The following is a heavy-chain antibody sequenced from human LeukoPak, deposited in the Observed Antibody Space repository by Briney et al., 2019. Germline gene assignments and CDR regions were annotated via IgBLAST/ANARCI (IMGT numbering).Heavy chain of an antibody. CDR3: AKESTSPYYDY. CDR1: GFTFDDYG. V-gene: IGHV3-23*01. Sequence: GGSLRLSCAASGFTFDDYGMSWVRQAPGKGLEWVSIISDSGGSTYYADSVKDRFTISRDNSKNTLYLQMDSLRAEDTAVYYCAKESTSPYYDYWGQGALVTVSS. J-gene: IGHJ4*02. CDR2: ISDSGGST.